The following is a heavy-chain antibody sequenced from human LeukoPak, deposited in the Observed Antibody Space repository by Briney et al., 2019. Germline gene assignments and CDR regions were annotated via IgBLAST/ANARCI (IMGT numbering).Heavy chain of an antibody. CDR3: ARESTTVAGTFDY. Sequence: PETLSLTCAVYGEAFSGDYCGGIRQPPGKGLEWIGEINHSGSTNYNPPLKSRVTISVDTSKNHFSLKLSSVTAADTAMYYCARESTTVAGTFDYWGQGTLVTVSS. D-gene: IGHD6-19*01. CDR1: GEAFSGDY. CDR2: INHSGST. J-gene: IGHJ4*02. V-gene: IGHV4-34*01.